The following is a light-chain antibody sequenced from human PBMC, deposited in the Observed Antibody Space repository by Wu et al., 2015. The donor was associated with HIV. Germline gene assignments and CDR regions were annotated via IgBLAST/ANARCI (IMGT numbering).Light chain of an antibody. J-gene: IGKJ3*01. CDR2: AAS. CDR3: QQSYSTPFT. V-gene: IGKV1-39*01. Sequence: DIQMTQSPSSLSASVGDRVTITCRASHTISNYLNWYQQKPGKAPKLLIYAASSLQSGVPSRFSGSESGTDFTLTISSLQPEDFATYYCQQSYSTPFTFGPGTKVISN. CDR1: HTISNY.